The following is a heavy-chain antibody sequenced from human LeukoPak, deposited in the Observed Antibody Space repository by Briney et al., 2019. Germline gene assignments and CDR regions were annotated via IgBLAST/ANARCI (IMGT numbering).Heavy chain of an antibody. D-gene: IGHD1-14*01. CDR1: GFTFSSYE. V-gene: IGHV3-48*03. Sequence: PGGSLRLSCAASGFTFSSYEMNRVRQAPGKGLEWVSYISSSGSTIYYADSVKGRFTISRDNAKNSLYLQMNGLRAEDTAVYYCARDGAWEPPHYYYGMDVWGQGTTVTVSS. CDR2: ISSSGSTI. CDR3: ARDGAWEPPHYYYGMDV. J-gene: IGHJ6*02.